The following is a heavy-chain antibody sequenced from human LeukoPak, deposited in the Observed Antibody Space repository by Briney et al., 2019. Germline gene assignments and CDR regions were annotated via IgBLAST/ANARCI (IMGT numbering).Heavy chain of an antibody. J-gene: IGHJ4*02. D-gene: IGHD6-13*01. V-gene: IGHV7-81*01. CDR1: GYSFTTYG. CDR3: ARADSSWYYLHY. Sequence: GASVKVSCKASGYSFTTYGMNWVPQAPGQGLEWIGWFNTYTGNPTYARGFTGRFVFSMDTSASTAYLQISSLKAEDMAMYYCARADSSWYYLHYWGQGTLVTVSS. CDR2: FNTYTGNP.